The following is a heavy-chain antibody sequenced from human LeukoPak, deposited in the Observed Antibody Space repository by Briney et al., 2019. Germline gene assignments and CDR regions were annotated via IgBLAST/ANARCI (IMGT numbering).Heavy chain of an antibody. CDR2: INPNNSDT. CDR3: AHKRGGVSDYFRGTYDAFDV. V-gene: IGHV1-2*02. Sequence: ASVQVSCKASGSTFTGYCIHWLRQPPAQGLEWMGWINPNNSDTTYEQNDQGRVSMTRATSITTAYMDLRRLRSEETAVYYCAHKRGGVSDYFRGTYDAFDVWGQGAM. J-gene: IGHJ3*01. CDR1: GSTFTGYC. D-gene: IGHD2/OR15-2a*01.